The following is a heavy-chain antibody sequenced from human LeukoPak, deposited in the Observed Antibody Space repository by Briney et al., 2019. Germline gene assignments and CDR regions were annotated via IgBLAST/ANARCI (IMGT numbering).Heavy chain of an antibody. J-gene: IGHJ4*01. Sequence: GGSLGLSCAASGFGFSNFWMHWVRQAPGKGLVWVSRIKTDGTTSVYADSVKGRFTISRDNAKNTLYLHMKSLRTDDTAVYFCAREADPTLYASSSPDYWGQGTPVTVSS. D-gene: IGHD2/OR15-2a*01. CDR1: GFGFSNFW. CDR2: IKTDGTTS. V-gene: IGHV3-74*01. CDR3: AREADPTLYASSSPDY.